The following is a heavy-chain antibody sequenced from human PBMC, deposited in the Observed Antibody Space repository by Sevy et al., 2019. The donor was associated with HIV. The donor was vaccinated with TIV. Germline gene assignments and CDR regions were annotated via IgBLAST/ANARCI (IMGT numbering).Heavy chain of an antibody. J-gene: IGHJ4*02. D-gene: IGHD2-21*02. CDR2: ISHDGNYK. V-gene: IGHV3-30-3*01. CDR1: GFTFSNYD. CDR3: ARLFCRGGDCYYLDY. Sequence: GGYLRLSCAASGFTFSNYDMHWVRQAPGKGLEWVAVISHDGNYKNYADSVKVRFTISRDDFKNTLYLQMSSLRPEDTAVYFCARLFCRGGDCYYLDYWGQGALVTVSS.